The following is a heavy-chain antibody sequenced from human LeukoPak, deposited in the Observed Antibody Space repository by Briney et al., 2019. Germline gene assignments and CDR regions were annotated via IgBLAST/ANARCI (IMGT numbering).Heavy chain of an antibody. CDR3: AREENYYGSGSYYNPYWYFDL. CDR1: GFTFNTYR. CDR2: ISSTSSSI. J-gene: IGHJ2*01. V-gene: IGHV3-21*01. D-gene: IGHD3-10*01. Sequence: PGGSLRLSCAASGFTFNTYRMNWVRQAPGKGLEWVSSISSTSSSIDYADSVKGRFTISRDNAKNSLYLQMNSLRAEDTAVYYCAREENYYGSGSYYNPYWYFDLWGRGTLVTVSS.